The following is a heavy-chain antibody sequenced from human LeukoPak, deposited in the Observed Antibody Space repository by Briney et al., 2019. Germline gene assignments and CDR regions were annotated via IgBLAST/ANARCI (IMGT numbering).Heavy chain of an antibody. CDR3: ARDGAAQMVELDY. CDR2: VYPNNGAT. V-gene: IGHV1-2*02. J-gene: IGHJ4*02. D-gene: IGHD3-10*01. Sequence: DSVKVSCKASGYTFSGTGWYLYWLRQVPGQGLECLGWVYPNNGATAYAQKFQGRVAMTRDTSISTAYMELRGLRPDDTAVYYCARDGAAQMVELDYWGQGTLVTVSS. CDR1: GYTFSGTGWY.